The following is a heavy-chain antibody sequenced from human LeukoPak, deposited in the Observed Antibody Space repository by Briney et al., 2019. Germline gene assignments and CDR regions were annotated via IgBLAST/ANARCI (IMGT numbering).Heavy chain of an antibody. J-gene: IGHJ4*02. CDR2: INPNSGGT. CDR3: ARDYYDSSGYSRPGY. D-gene: IGHD3-22*01. V-gene: IGHV1-2*02. CDR1: GYTFTGYY. Sequence: ASVKVSCKASGYTFTGYYMHWARQAPGQGLEWMGWINPNSGGTNYAQKFQGRVTMTRDTSISTAYMELSRLRSDDTAVYYCARDYYDSSGYSRPGYWGQGTLVTVSS.